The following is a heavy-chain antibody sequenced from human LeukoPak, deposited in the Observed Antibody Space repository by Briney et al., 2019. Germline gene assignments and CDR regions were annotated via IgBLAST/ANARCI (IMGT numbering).Heavy chain of an antibody. Sequence: SLTLPLTCTVCGDWLSTNYWSWLRQPPRAGLEWIGYVSDNWNTNYHPSLTSRHTISVDSSKTQFSLRLNSVTAADTAVYYCAISPVRSVADIGAVNWYFDLGGRGTMVTVS. CDR3: AISPVRSVADIGAVNWYFDL. J-gene: IGHJ2*01. CDR1: GDWLSTNY. V-gene: IGHV4-59*01. CDR2: VSDNWNT. D-gene: IGHD2-15*01.